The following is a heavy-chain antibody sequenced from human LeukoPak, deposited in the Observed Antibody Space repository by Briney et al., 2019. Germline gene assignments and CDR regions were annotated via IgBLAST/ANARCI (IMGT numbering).Heavy chain of an antibody. Sequence: KTSETLSLTCTVSGDSITSSDYSWDWIRQPPRNGLEWIGSIYYSGSTYYNPSLRSRITISVDASKNQFSLKLSSVTAADTAVYYCASVSFGPDYWGQGTLVTVSS. J-gene: IGHJ4*02. CDR2: IYYSGST. CDR3: ASVSFGPDY. CDR1: GDSITSSDYS. D-gene: IGHD3-10*01. V-gene: IGHV4-39*01.